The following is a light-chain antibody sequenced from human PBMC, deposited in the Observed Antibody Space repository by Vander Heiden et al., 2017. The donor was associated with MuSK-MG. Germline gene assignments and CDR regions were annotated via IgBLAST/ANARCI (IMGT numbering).Light chain of an antibody. CDR1: SGSIASNY. Sequence: FMLTQPHSVSESPGKTVTISSTGSSGSIASNYVQWDQQRPGRAPTTVIYEDNKRPSGGPARFSGSIDSSSTAASLTISGRKTEDEADYYCQSDDSSNRVVFGGGTKLTVL. CDR2: EDN. V-gene: IGLV6-57*02. CDR3: QSDDSSNRVV. J-gene: IGLJ3*02.